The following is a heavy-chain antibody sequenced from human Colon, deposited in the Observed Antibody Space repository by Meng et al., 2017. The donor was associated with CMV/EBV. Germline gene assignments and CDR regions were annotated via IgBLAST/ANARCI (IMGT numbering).Heavy chain of an antibody. Sequence: QVQLLQSGAEVKKPGASVRVSCKASGDTFSKLYIHWVRQAPGQGLEWMGLITPNGDSTYYAQNFQGRVTMTSDTSTSTIYMDLNNLRSEDTAVYYCARQISVGSVDPWGQGTLVTVSS. D-gene: IGHD1-26*01. CDR3: ARQISVGSVDP. CDR1: GDTFSKLY. CDR2: ITPNGDST. V-gene: IGHV1-46*01. J-gene: IGHJ5*02.